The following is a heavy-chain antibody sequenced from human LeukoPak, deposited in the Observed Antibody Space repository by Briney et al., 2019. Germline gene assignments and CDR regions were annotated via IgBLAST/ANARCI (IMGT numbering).Heavy chain of an antibody. CDR1: GGVVTSQEYY. J-gene: IGHJ5*02. Sequence: SETLSLTCSVSGGVVTSQEYYWAWIRHPPGRGLEWIGAAFYGGSTYYNPSLKSRATISVDTSQNQFSLKLTSVTAADTAALYCAAYDVSTGRPLHPWGQGTLLTVSS. CDR2: AFYGGST. D-gene: IGHD3/OR15-3a*01. CDR3: AAYDVSTGRPLHP. V-gene: IGHV4-39*01.